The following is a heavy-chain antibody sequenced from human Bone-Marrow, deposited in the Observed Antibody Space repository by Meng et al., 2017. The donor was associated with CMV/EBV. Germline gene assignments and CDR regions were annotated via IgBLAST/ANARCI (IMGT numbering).Heavy chain of an antibody. Sequence: SGYPFPNYAIHWMRQAPGQRLEWIGLINPATSNAKYSQTFQGRVTITRDTSATTAYMELSGLRSEDTAIYYCARGPYSSGWYGLVDYWGQGTLVTVSS. CDR2: INPATSNA. CDR1: GYPFPNYA. V-gene: IGHV1-3*01. D-gene: IGHD6-19*01. CDR3: ARGPYSSGWYGLVDY. J-gene: IGHJ4*02.